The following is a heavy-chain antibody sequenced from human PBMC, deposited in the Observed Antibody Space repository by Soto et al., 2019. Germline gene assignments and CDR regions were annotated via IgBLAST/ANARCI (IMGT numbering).Heavy chain of an antibody. CDR2: IKQDGSEI. CDR3: AISSSARGGFDC. Sequence: EVQLVESGGGLVQPGGSLRLSCAASGFTFSSYWMSWVRQAPGKGLEWVANIKQDGSEIYYVDSVKGRFTISRDNGKNSLYLQMNSVRAEDTAVYYCAISSSARGGFDCWGQGTLVTVSS. V-gene: IGHV3-7*05. D-gene: IGHD6-6*01. CDR1: GFTFSSYW. J-gene: IGHJ4*02.